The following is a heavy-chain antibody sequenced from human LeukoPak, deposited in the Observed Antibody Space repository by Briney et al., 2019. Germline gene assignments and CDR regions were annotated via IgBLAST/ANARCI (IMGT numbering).Heavy chain of an antibody. J-gene: IGHJ4*02. CDR1: GYTFTSYY. D-gene: IGHD3-3*01. CDR2: ISPSGGST. V-gene: IGHV1-46*04. CDR3: AKDEGLRFDY. Sequence: ASVKVSCKASGYTFTSYYMHWVRQAPGEGLEGMGIISPSGGSTYYADSVKGRFTISRDNSKNTLYLQMNSLRAEDTAVYYCAKDEGLRFDYWGQGTLVTVSS.